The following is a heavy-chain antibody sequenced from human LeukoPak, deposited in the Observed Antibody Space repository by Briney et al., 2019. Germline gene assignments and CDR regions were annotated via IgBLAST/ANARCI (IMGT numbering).Heavy chain of an antibody. CDR1: GFTFRSYA. CDR3: ARDSGYSYADDY. Sequence: GGSLRLSCAASGFTFRSYAMQWVRQAPGKGREWVSYITYNSGTIFYADSVKGRFTISRDNAKDSLYLQMGSLRDEDTAVYYCARDSGYSYADDYWGQGTLVTVSS. V-gene: IGHV3-48*02. D-gene: IGHD5-18*01. J-gene: IGHJ4*02. CDR2: ITYNSGTI.